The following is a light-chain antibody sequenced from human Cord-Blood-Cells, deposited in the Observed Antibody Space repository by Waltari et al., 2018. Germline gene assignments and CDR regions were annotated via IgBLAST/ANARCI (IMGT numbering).Light chain of an antibody. Sequence: EIVLTQSPGTLSLSPGERATLSCRASQSVSSSYLAWYQQTPGQAPRLLIYGASSRATGIPDRFSGSGARTDFTLTISRLEPEDFAVYYCQQYGSSPPWTFGQGTKVEIK. V-gene: IGKV3-20*01. CDR2: GAS. CDR1: QSVSSSY. J-gene: IGKJ1*01. CDR3: QQYGSSPPWT.